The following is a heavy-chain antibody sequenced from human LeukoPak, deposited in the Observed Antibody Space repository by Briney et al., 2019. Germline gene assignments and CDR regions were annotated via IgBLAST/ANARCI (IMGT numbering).Heavy chain of an antibody. CDR3: ARDNSVGDYAWWFDP. CDR1: GYAFTRHY. Sequence: ASVKVSCKASGYAFTRHYMHWVRQAPGQGLEWMGLINPSGSSTIYAQKFQGRVTMTRDMSTSTDYMELSSLRSEDTAVYHCARDNSVGDYAWWFDPWGQGTLVTVSS. CDR2: INPSGSST. D-gene: IGHD1-26*01. J-gene: IGHJ5*02. V-gene: IGHV1-46*01.